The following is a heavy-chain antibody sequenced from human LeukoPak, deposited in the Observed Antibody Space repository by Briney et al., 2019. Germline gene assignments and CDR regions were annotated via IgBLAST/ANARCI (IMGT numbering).Heavy chain of an antibody. CDR3: ARDLIIAAAGTNWFDP. V-gene: IGHV3-11*06. Sequence: PGGSLRLSCAASGFTFSDYYMSWIRQAPGKGLEWVSYISSSSYTNYADSVKGRFTISRDNAKNSLYLQMNSLRAEDTAVYYCARDLIIAAAGTNWFDPWGQGTLVTVSS. D-gene: IGHD6-13*01. CDR1: GFTFSDYY. CDR2: ISSSSYT. J-gene: IGHJ5*02.